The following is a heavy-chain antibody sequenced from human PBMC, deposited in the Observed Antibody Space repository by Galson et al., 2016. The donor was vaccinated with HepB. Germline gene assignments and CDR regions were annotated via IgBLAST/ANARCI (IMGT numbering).Heavy chain of an antibody. Sequence: SLRLSCAASGFTFDTNAMHWVRQAPGRGLEWMTVISYDGTNEWYADSVKGRFTISRDNSKNTLYLQMNSLRAEDTAVYYCAKGRDSSGYYLQYVYHWGQGTLVTVSS. J-gene: IGHJ1*01. CDR2: ISYDGTNE. CDR1: GFTFDTNA. D-gene: IGHD3-22*01. CDR3: AKGRDSSGYYLQYVYH. V-gene: IGHV3-30*04.